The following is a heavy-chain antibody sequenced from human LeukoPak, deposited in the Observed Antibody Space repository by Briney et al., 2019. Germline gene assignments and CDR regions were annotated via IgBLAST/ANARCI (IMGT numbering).Heavy chain of an antibody. CDR3: AKDPGKHPYYYMDV. CDR1: GFTFSSYA. D-gene: IGHD3-10*01. J-gene: IGHJ6*03. Sequence: GGSLRLPCAASGFTFSSYAMSWVRQAPGKGLEWVSTLRGSGGSTYHADSVKGRFSISRDNSKNTLSLQMNSLRAEDTAVYYCAKDPGKHPYYYMDVWGRGTAVTVSS. V-gene: IGHV3-23*01. CDR2: LRGSGGST.